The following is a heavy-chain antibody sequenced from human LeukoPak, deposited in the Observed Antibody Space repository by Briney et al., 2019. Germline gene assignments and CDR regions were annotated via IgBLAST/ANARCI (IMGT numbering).Heavy chain of an antibody. CDR3: ARIMGEYCSGGSCIDY. CDR1: GGTFSSYA. CDR2: IIPIFGTA. J-gene: IGHJ4*02. V-gene: IGHV1-69*01. Sequence: AASVKVSCKASGGTFSSYAISWVRQAPGQGLEWMGGIIPIFGTANYAQKFQGRVTITADESRSTAYMELSSLRSEDTAVYYCARIMGEYCSGGSCIDYWGQGTLVTVSS. D-gene: IGHD2-15*01.